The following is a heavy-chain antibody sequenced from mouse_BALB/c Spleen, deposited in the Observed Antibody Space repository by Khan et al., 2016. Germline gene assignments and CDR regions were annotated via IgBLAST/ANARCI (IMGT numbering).Heavy chain of an antibody. J-gene: IGHJ3*01. CDR1: RFTFSDYY. V-gene: IGHV5-4*02. D-gene: IGHD2-14*01. CDR3: ARDDRWFAY. Sequence: EVELVESGGGLVKPGGSLKLSCAASRFTFSDYYMYWVRQTPEKRLEWVATTSDGGSYTYYPDSVKGRFTISRDYAKNNLYLQMSSLKSEDTAMYYCARDDRWFAYWGQGTLVAFSA. CDR2: TSDGGSYT.